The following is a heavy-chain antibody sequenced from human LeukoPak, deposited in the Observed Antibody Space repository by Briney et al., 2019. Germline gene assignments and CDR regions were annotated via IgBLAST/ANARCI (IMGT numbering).Heavy chain of an antibody. V-gene: IGHV3-15*01. D-gene: IGHD1-26*01. CDR3: TTYRFPPRATTLDY. Sequence: GGSLRLSCAASGFTFNNAWMSWVRQAPGKRLEWVGRIKSKTDGGTIEYAAPVKGRFTISGDDSKNTLYLQMNSLKTEDTAVYYCTTYRFPPRATTLDYWGQGTLVTVSS. CDR1: GFTFNNAW. J-gene: IGHJ4*02. CDR2: IKSKTDGGTI.